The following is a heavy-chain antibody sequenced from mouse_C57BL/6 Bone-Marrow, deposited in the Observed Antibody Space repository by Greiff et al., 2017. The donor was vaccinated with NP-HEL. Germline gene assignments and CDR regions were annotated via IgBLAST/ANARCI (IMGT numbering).Heavy chain of an antibody. CDR1: GFTFSDFY. Sequence: EVQRVESGGGLVQSGRSLRLSCATSGFTFSDFYMEWVRQAPGKGLEWIAASRNKANDYTTEYSASVKGRFIVSRDTSQSILYLQMNALRAEDTAIYYCARENGDWYFDVWGTGTTVTVYS. V-gene: IGHV7-1*01. J-gene: IGHJ1*03. CDR2: SRNKANDYTT. CDR3: ARENGDWYFDV.